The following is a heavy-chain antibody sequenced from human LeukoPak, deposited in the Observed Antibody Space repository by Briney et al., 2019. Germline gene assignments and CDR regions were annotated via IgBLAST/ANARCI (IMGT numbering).Heavy chain of an antibody. D-gene: IGHD2-2*03. CDR2: LYYSGST. Sequence: SETLSLTCTVSGASISSHYWSWIRQPPGKGLEWIGYLYYSGSTNYNPPLKSRVTISVDTSKNQFSLKLSSVTAADTAVYYCARHTSDGYGPAPYGFDIWGQGTMVTVSS. CDR3: ARHTSDGYGPAPYGFDI. J-gene: IGHJ3*02. V-gene: IGHV4-59*08. CDR1: GASISSHY.